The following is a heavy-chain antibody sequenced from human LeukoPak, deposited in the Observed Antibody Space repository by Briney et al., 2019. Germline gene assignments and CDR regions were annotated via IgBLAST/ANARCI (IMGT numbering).Heavy chain of an antibody. V-gene: IGHV3-15*01. Sequence: PGGSLRLSCAASGFTVSSNYMSWVRQAPGKGLEWVGRIKSKTDGGTTDYAAPVKGRFTISRDDSKNTLYLQMNSLKTEDTAVYYCTTGSRMTTVTPEYFQHWGQGTLVTVSS. J-gene: IGHJ1*01. CDR1: GFTVSSNY. CDR3: TTGSRMTTVTPEYFQH. D-gene: IGHD4-17*01. CDR2: IKSKTDGGTT.